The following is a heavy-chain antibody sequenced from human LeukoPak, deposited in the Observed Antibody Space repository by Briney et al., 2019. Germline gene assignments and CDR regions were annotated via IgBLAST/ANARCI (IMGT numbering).Heavy chain of an antibody. CDR1: GFTVSSNY. V-gene: IGHV3-53*01. J-gene: IGHJ4*02. CDR3: ASRTGYYTSFFDY. CDR2: IYSGGST. Sequence: PGGSLRLSCAASGFTVSSNYMSWVRQAPGKGLEWVSVIYSGGSTYYADSVKGRFTISRDNFKNPVSLQTNSLTAEDPAVYYCASRTGYYTSFFDYWGQGTLVTVSS. D-gene: IGHD3-22*01.